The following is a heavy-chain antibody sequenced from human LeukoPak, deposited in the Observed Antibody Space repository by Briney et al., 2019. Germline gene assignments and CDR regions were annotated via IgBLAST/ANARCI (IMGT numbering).Heavy chain of an antibody. V-gene: IGHV4-59*01. Sequence: SETLSLTCTVSGGSISRDYWSWIRQPPGKGLEWLGYSYYSGSTNYNPSLKSRVTISVDTSKHQFSLKLSSVTAAETAVYYCARDIPVARAFDIWGQGTMVTVSS. CDR2: SYYSGST. CDR1: GGSISRDY. J-gene: IGHJ3*02. CDR3: ARDIPVARAFDI. D-gene: IGHD6-19*01.